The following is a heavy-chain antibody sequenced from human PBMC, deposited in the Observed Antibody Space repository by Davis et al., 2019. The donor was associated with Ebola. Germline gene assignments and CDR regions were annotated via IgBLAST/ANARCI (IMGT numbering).Heavy chain of an antibody. Sequence: SETLSLTCSVSGGSISGFYWSWIRQPAGKGLEWIGHIYTSGSTNYNPSLKSRVTISVDTSKNQFSLTLNSVTAADTAVYYCAREFSSVYFNYAMEVWGQGTTVTVSS. CDR3: AREFSSVYFNYAMEV. CDR1: GGSISGFY. J-gene: IGHJ6*02. CDR2: IYTSGST. D-gene: IGHD3-10*01. V-gene: IGHV4-4*07.